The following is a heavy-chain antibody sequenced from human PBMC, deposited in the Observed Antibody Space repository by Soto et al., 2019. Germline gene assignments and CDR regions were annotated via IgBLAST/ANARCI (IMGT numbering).Heavy chain of an antibody. CDR1: GGSVTSYY. CDR3: ATALYGSGVLDV. CDR2: IYYSGST. Sequence: QVQLQESGPGLVKPSETLSLTCTVSGGSVTSYYWSCIRQPPGKALDWIGTIYYSGSTNYNPSLKSPVTISVDPSKNQFSLSLKSATAADTAVYFCATALYGSGVLDVWGQGTTVTVSS. D-gene: IGHD3-10*01. V-gene: IGHV4-59*02. J-gene: IGHJ6*02.